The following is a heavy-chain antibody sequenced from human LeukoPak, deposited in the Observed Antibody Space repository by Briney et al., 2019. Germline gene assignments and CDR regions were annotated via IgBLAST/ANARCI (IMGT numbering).Heavy chain of an antibody. CDR1: GGSISSYY. D-gene: IGHD3-10*01. CDR2: IYTSGSN. V-gene: IGHV4-4*07. Sequence: SETLSLTCTISGGSISSYYWSWIRQPARKGLDWIGRIYTSGSNNYNPSLKSRVTMSVDTSKNQFSLKLSSVTAADTAVYYCARVSLVRGAPDYYFDYWGQGTLVTVSS. CDR3: ARVSLVRGAPDYYFDY. J-gene: IGHJ4*02.